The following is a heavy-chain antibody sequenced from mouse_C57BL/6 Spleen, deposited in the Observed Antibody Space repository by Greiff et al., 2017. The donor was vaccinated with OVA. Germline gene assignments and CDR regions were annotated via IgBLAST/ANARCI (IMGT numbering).Heavy chain of an antibody. D-gene: IGHD2-2*01. V-gene: IGHV1-62-2*01. J-gene: IGHJ2*01. CDR2: FYPGSGSI. Sequence: QVQLKESGAELVKPGASVKLSCKASGYTFTEYTIHWVKQRSGQGLEWIGWFYPGSGSIKYNEKFKDKATLTADKSSSTVYMELSRLTSEDSAVYFCARHEEGYYGYDYYFDYWGQGTTLTVSS. CDR1: GYTFTEYT. CDR3: ARHEEGYYGYDYYFDY.